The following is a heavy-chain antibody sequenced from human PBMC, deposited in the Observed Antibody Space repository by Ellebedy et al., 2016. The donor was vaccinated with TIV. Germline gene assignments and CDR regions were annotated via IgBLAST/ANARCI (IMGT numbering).Heavy chain of an antibody. CDR3: ARRVRGAAHFDQ. CDR2: FYYTGTT. CDR1: NGSITAYS. V-gene: IGHV4-59*01. D-gene: IGHD1-26*01. Sequence: GSLRLSXYASNGSITAYSWNWIRQTPGKGLEWIAHFYYTGTTKYNPSLVSRLSITVDTSKNHFPLRLKVVTVADTAVYFCARRVRGAAHFDQWGPGTLVTVSS. J-gene: IGHJ4*02.